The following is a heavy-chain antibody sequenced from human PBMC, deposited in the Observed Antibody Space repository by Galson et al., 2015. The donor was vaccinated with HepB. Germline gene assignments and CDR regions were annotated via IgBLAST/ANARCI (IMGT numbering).Heavy chain of an antibody. D-gene: IGHD3-9*01. J-gene: IGHJ4*02. CDR3: ARDSGYFDWPPLHYFDN. CDR1: GFAFGSYW. V-gene: IGHV3-7*03. Sequence: SLRLSCAASGFAFGSYWVTWVRQAPGKGLEWVANIKQDGSEKYYLASVKGRFTISRDNAKNSVYLQMSSLRAEDTAVYYCARDSGYFDWPPLHYFDNWGQGTLVTVSS. CDR2: IKQDGSEK.